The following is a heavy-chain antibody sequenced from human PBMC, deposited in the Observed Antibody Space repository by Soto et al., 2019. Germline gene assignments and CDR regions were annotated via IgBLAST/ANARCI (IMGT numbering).Heavy chain of an antibody. CDR1: GGSFSGYY. Sequence: QVQLQQWGAGLLKPSETLSLTCAVYGGSFSGYYWSWIRQPPGKGLEWIGEINHSGSTNYNPSLKSRLTRSVDTSKNQFSLKLSSVTAADTAVYYCASPGGVMYSSGAFDIWGQGTMVTVSS. D-gene: IGHD6-19*01. J-gene: IGHJ3*02. V-gene: IGHV4-34*01. CDR2: INHSGST. CDR3: ASPGGVMYSSGAFDI.